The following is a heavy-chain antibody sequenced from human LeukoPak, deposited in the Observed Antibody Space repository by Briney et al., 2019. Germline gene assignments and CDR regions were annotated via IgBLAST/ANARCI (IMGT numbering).Heavy chain of an antibody. CDR3: ASAGYGDYADFDY. J-gene: IGHJ4*02. CDR1: GGTFSSYA. CDR2: IIPIFGTA. Sequence: ASVKVSCKASGGTFSSYAISWVRQAPGQGLEWMGGIIPIFGTANYAQKFQGRVTITADESTSTAYMELSSLRSEDTAVYYCASAGYGDYADFDYWGQGTLVTVSS. V-gene: IGHV1-69*13. D-gene: IGHD4-17*01.